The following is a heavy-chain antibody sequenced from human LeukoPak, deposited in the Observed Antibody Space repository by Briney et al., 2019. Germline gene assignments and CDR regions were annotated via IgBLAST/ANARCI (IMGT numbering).Heavy chain of an antibody. Sequence: GGSLRLSCAASGFTVSSKYMSWVRQAPGKGLEWVSTLYSNGNTYYADSVKGRFTISRDNSKNTLSLQMNSLRAEDTAVYYCARTSPTIYYYYGMDVWGQGTTVTVSS. CDR3: ARTSPTIYYYYGMDV. CDR2: LYSNGNT. CDR1: GFTVSSKY. V-gene: IGHV3-53*01. D-gene: IGHD2-2*01. J-gene: IGHJ6*02.